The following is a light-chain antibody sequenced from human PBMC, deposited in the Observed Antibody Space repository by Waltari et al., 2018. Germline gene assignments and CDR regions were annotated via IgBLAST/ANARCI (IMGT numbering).Light chain of an antibody. CDR3: TSYTSRHSLV. J-gene: IGLJ1*01. Sequence: QSALTQPASVSGSPGQSITISCTGTSRDVGDYDWVSWYQQHPGKAPKVVIFDVSYRPSGVSNRFSGSKSGNTASLTIFGLQAEDEADYYCTSYTSRHSLVFGTGTKVTVL. V-gene: IGLV2-14*03. CDR2: DVS. CDR1: SRDVGDYDW.